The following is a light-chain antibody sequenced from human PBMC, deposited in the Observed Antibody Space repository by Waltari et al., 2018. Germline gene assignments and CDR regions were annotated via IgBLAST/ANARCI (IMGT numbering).Light chain of an antibody. CDR1: QSISRN. CDR3: HQYNNWRT. V-gene: IGKV3-15*01. CDR2: GTS. J-gene: IGKJ2*01. Sequence: EVLMTQSPATLSVSPGERATLSCRASQSISRNLAWYQQKPGQAPRLLIYGTSTSATGIPARVSGSGSETEFTLSISSLQSEDFAVYYCHQYNNWRTFGQGTKLDIK.